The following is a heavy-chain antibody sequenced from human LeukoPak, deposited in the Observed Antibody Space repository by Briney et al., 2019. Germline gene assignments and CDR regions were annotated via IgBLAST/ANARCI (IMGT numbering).Heavy chain of an antibody. CDR3: ARSGYSYGRSYYYYGMDV. CDR2: ISAYNGNT. CDR1: GYTFTSYG. Sequence: ASVKVSCKASGYTFTSYGISWVRQAPGQGLEWMGWISAYNGNTNYAQKLQGRVTMTTDTSTSTAYMELRSLRSDDTAVHYCARSGYSYGRSYYYYGMDVWGQGTTVTVSS. V-gene: IGHV1-18*01. J-gene: IGHJ6*02. D-gene: IGHD5-18*01.